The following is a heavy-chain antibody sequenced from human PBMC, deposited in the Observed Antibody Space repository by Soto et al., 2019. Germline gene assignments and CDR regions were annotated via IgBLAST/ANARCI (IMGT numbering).Heavy chain of an antibody. CDR1: GFTFSSYA. D-gene: IGHD3-10*01. V-gene: IGHV3-23*01. J-gene: IGHJ6*02. Sequence: EVQLLESGGGLVQPGGSLRLSCAASGFTFSSYAMSWVRQAPGKGLEWVSAISGSGGSTYYADSVKGRFTISRDNSKNTLYLQMNSLRAEDTAVYYCAKGDNVLLGFGESVYYYYGMDVWGQGTTVTVSS. CDR2: ISGSGGST. CDR3: AKGDNVLLGFGESVYYYYGMDV.